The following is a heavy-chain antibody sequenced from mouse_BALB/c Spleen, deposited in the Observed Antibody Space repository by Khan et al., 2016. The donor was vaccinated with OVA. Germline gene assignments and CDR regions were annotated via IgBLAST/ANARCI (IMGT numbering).Heavy chain of an antibody. J-gene: IGHJ3*01. CDR3: ARGVYSSFAY. Sequence: EVQLQQSGTVLARPGASVKMSCKASGYSFTSYLIHWVKQRPGQGLEWIGDIYPGNSDTTYNQKFKDKAKLTEGTSANTAYMELSSLTNEDSAVYYCARGVYSSFAYWGQGTLVTVSA. D-gene: IGHD1-3*01. CDR1: GYSFTSYL. V-gene: IGHV1-5*01. CDR2: IYPGNSDT.